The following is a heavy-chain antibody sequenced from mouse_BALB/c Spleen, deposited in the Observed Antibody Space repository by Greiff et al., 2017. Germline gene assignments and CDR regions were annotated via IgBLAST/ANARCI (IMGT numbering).Heavy chain of an antibody. CDR2: INSNGGST. Sequence: EVKVVESGGGLVQPGGSLKLSCAASGFTFSSYGMSWVRQTPDKRLELVATINSNGGSTYYPDSVKGRFTISRDNAKNTLYLQMSSLKSEDTAMYYCARDVRYGPMDYWGQGTSVTVSS. D-gene: IGHD2-10*02. CDR3: ARDVRYGPMDY. J-gene: IGHJ4*01. CDR1: GFTFSSYG. V-gene: IGHV5-6-3*01.